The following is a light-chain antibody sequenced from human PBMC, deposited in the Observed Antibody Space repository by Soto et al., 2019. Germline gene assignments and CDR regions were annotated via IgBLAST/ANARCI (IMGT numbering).Light chain of an antibody. CDR1: SSDVGGYNY. Sequence: QSVLTQPASVSVSPGLSITSSCTGTSSDVGGYNYVSWYQQHPGKAPKLMIYEVSNRPSGVSNRFSGSKSGNTASLTISGLQAEDEADYYCSSYTSSSTLVFGTGTKVTVL. V-gene: IGLV2-14*01. CDR3: SSYTSSSTLV. J-gene: IGLJ1*01. CDR2: EVS.